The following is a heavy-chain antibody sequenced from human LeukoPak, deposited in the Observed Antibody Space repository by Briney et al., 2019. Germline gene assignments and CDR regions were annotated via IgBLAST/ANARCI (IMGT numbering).Heavy chain of an antibody. Sequence: GGSLRLSCAASGFTFSNYGMHWVRQAPGKGLEWVAVISYDGSNKYYADSVKGRFTISRDNSKNTLYLQMNSLRAEDTAVYYCATDPSDYWGQGTLVTVSS. CDR1: GFTFSNYG. CDR2: ISYDGSNK. CDR3: ATDPSDY. J-gene: IGHJ4*02. V-gene: IGHV3-30*03.